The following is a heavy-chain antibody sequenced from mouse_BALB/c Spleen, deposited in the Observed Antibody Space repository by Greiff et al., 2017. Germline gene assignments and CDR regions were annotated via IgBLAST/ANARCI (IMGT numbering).Heavy chain of an antibody. CDR2: ISSGSSTI. Sequence: EVMLVESGGGLVQPGGSRKLSCAASGFTFSSFGMHWVRQAPEKGLEWVAYISSGSSTIYYADTVKGRFTISRDNPKNTLFLQMTSLRSEDTAMYYCARGGYRYDEGAMDYWGQGTSVTVSS. V-gene: IGHV5-17*02. J-gene: IGHJ4*01. CDR1: GFTFSSFG. D-gene: IGHD2-14*01. CDR3: ARGGYRYDEGAMDY.